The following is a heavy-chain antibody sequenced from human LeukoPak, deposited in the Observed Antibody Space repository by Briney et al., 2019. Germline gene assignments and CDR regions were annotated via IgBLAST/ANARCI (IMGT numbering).Heavy chain of an antibody. V-gene: IGHV3-43*01. Sequence: PGGSLRLSCAASGFTFHAFEMHWVRRAPGKGREWGSLIKSDGGKTDSADSVRGLLTISRANGKNSLYLQMNSLRSEDTALYYCATCAFYPGLDVWGQGTTVTVSS. CDR1: GFTFHAFE. CDR2: IKSDGGKT. J-gene: IGHJ6*02. CDR3: ATCAFYPGLDV. D-gene: IGHD2/OR15-2a*01.